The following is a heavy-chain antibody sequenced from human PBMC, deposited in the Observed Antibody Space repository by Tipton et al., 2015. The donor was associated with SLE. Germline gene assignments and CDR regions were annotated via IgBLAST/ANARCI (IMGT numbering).Heavy chain of an antibody. J-gene: IGHJ5*02. CDR3: ARERIEEYGGKENWIGP. Sequence: TLSLTCAVYGGSFSGYYWSWLRQSPGKGLEWIGEINHSGRTNYNPSLKCRVTIYVERANNQFSLNLSSVTAAETAVYYCARERIEEYGGKENWIGPWGQGTLFTVSS. D-gene: IGHD4/OR15-4a*01. CDR1: GGSFSGYY. CDR2: INHSGRT. V-gene: IGHV4-34*01.